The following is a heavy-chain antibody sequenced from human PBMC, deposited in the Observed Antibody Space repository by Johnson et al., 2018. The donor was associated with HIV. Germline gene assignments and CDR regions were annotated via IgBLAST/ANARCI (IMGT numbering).Heavy chain of an antibody. J-gene: IGHJ3*02. CDR3: ARVGAIAAGGAFDI. CDR1: GFTFSSYA. Sequence: VQLVESGGGVVQPGRSLRLSCAASGFTFSSYAMHWVRQAPGKGLEWVSAISGSGGSTYYADSVQGRFTISSDHAKNSLYLQMNSLRAEDTALYYCARVGAIAAGGAFDIWGQGTMVTVSS. V-gene: IGHV3-23*04. CDR2: ISGSGGST. D-gene: IGHD6-13*01.